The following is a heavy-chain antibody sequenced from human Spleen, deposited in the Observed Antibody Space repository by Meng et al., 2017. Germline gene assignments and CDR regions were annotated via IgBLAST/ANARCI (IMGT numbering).Heavy chain of an antibody. J-gene: IGHJ4*02. Sequence: GESLKISCAASGFTFSSYSMNWVRQAPGKGLEWVSSISSSSSYIYYADSVKGRFTISRDNAKNSLYLQMNSLRAEDTAVYYCARTIGDYGDYLRGHWGQGTLVTVFS. V-gene: IGHV3-21*01. CDR3: ARTIGDYGDYLRGH. CDR2: ISSSSSYI. D-gene: IGHD4-17*01. CDR1: GFTFSSYS.